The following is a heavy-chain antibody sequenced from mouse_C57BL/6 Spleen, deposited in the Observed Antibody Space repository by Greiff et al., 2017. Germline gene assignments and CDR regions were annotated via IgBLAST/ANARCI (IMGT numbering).Heavy chain of an antibody. V-gene: IGHV14-2*01. J-gene: IGHJ3*01. CDR1: GFNIKDYY. CDR3: ARKDLYDGYYAWFAY. Sequence: EVQGVESGAELVKPGASVKLSCTASGFNIKDYYMHWVKQRTEQGLEWIGRIDPEDGETKYAPKFQGKATITADTSSNTAYLQLSSLTSEDTAVYYCARKDLYDGYYAWFAYWGQGTLVTVSA. CDR2: IDPEDGET. D-gene: IGHD2-3*01.